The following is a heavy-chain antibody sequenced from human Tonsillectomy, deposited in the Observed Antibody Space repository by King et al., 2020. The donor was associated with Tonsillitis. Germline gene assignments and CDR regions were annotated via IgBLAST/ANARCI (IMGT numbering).Heavy chain of an antibody. V-gene: IGHV4-59*01. J-gene: IGHJ5*02. CDR1: GGSISGYY. CDR2: IHHSGST. D-gene: IGHD3-3*01. Sequence: QLQESGPGLVRPSETLSLTCYVAGGSISGYYWNWIRQPPGKGLEWIGYIHHSGSTSYNPSLKSRVTISVDTSKNHFSLKLSSVTAADTAVYYCAREGVVNSRWFDPWGQGTLVTVSS. CDR3: AREGVVNSRWFDP.